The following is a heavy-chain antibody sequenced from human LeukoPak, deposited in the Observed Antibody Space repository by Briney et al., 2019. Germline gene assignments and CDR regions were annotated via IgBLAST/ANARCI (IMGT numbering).Heavy chain of an antibody. J-gene: IGHJ4*02. Sequence: SETLSLTCTVSGGSISSSSYHWGWLRQPPGKGLDWIGSIYDSGSTYYNPSLQSRVTITVDTSKNQFSLKLSSRTAADTAVYYCTRSGVVVPIDYWGQGTLVTVS. CDR3: TRSGVVVPIDY. D-gene: IGHD2-15*01. CDR1: GGSISSSSYH. V-gene: IGHV4-39*01. CDR2: IYDSGST.